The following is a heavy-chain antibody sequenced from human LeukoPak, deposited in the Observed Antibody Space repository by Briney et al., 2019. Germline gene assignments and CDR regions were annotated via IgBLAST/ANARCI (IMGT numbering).Heavy chain of an antibody. J-gene: IGHJ4*02. Sequence: GGALRLSCAASGFTFSSYWMHWVGQAPGKGLVWVSRINSDGSSTSYADSVKGRFAISRDNAKNTLYLQMNSLRAEDTAVYYCARSNGLPFAVWGSYRYFDYWGQGTLVTVSS. V-gene: IGHV3-74*01. CDR2: INSDGSST. CDR3: ARSNGLPFAVWGSYRYFDY. D-gene: IGHD3-16*02. CDR1: GFTFSSYW.